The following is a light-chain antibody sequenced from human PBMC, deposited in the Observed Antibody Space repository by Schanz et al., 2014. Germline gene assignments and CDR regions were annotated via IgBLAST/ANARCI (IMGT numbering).Light chain of an antibody. CDR2: ANT. Sequence: QSVLTQPPSVSGAPGQRVTISCTGSSSNIGAGYEVHWYQQLPGTAPKLLIYANTNRPSGVPDRFSGSKSGTSASLAITGLQAADEADYYCHSYDSLSGAVFGGGTKLTVL. V-gene: IGLV1-40*01. CDR1: SSNIGAGYE. CDR3: HSYDSLSGAV. J-gene: IGLJ3*02.